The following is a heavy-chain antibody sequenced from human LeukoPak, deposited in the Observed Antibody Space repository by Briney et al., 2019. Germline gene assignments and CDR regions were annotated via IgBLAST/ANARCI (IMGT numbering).Heavy chain of an antibody. D-gene: IGHD3-22*01. CDR3: ARPNYYDSSGYYVVAFDI. J-gene: IGHJ3*02. CDR2: IYTGDSDT. V-gene: IGHV5-51*01. CDR1: GSIFTSYW. Sequence: GAPLQICSEASGSIFTSYWIGWVRQLPGKGLEWMGIIYTGDSDTRYSPSFQGQVTISADKSISTAYLQWSSPEASDTVMYYCARPNYYDSSGYYVVAFDIWGQGTMVTVS.